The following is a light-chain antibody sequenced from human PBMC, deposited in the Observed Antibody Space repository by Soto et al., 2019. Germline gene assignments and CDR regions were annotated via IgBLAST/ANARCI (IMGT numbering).Light chain of an antibody. CDR2: GVS. CDR1: QSVSSNY. CDR3: HQYYTTVGS. V-gene: IGKV3-20*01. J-gene: IGKJ3*01. Sequence: EIVLTQSPGTLSLSPGERVTLSCRASQSVSSNYLGWFQQKPGRAPRLLIYGVSSRANGIPDRFTGSGSGTDFTLTISRLEPEDVAVYYCHQYYTTVGSFGPGTKVDIK.